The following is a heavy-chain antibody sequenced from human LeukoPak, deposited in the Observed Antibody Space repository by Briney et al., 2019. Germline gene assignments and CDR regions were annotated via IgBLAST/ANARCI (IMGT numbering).Heavy chain of an antibody. J-gene: IGHJ2*01. CDR2: ITSSSDYI. V-gene: IGHV3-21*01. D-gene: IGHD6-19*01. CDR1: GFTFSSYS. Sequence: GGSLRLSCAASGFTFSSYSMNWVRQVPGKGLEWVSSITSSSDYIYYAESVKGRFTISRDNAKNSLNLQRNSLRAEDTAVYYCAREPGYTSGWYVRYWYFDLWGRGTLVTVSS. CDR3: AREPGYTSGWYVRYWYFDL.